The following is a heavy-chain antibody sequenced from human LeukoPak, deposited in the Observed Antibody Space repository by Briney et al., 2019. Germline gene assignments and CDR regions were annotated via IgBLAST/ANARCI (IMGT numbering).Heavy chain of an antibody. CDR1: GFTVSSNY. J-gene: IGHJ4*02. Sequence: GGSLRLSCAASGFTVSSNYMSWVRQAPGKGLEWVSVIYSGGSTYYADSVKGRFTISRDNSKNTLYLQMNSLRAEDTAVYYCARGSYGSGSYYPDYWGQGTLVTVSS. D-gene: IGHD3-10*01. V-gene: IGHV3-53*01. CDR2: IYSGGST. CDR3: ARGSYGSGSYYPDY.